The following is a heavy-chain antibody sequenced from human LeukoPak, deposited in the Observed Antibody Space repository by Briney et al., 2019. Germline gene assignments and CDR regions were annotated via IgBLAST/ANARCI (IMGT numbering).Heavy chain of an antibody. Sequence: ASVKVSCKASGYTFTGYYMHWVRQAPGQGLEWMGWINPDSGGTNYAQEFQGRVTMTRDTSISTAYMELSRLRSDDTAVYYCARYCSSTSCPPDAFDIWGQGTMVTVSS. D-gene: IGHD2-2*01. CDR1: GYTFTGYY. CDR3: ARYCSSTSCPPDAFDI. CDR2: INPDSGGT. V-gene: IGHV1-2*02. J-gene: IGHJ3*02.